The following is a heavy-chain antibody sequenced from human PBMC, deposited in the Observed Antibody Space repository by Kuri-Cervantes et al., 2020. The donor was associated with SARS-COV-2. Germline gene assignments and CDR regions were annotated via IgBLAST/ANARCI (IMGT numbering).Heavy chain of an antibody. J-gene: IGHJ4*02. CDR1: GYSFTSYW. V-gene: IGHV5-51*01. CDR2: IYPGDSDT. Sequence: GGSLRLSCKGSGYSFTSYWIGWVRQMPGKGLEWMGIIYPGDSDTRYSPSFQGQVTISADKSISTAYLQWSSLKASDTAMYYCARGHYYGSGSSDYWGQGTLVTDSS. CDR3: ARGHYYGSGSSDY. D-gene: IGHD3-10*01.